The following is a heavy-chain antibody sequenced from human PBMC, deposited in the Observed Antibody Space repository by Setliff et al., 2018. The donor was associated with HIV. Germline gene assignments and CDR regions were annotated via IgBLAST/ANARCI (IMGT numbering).Heavy chain of an antibody. CDR3: ARVGFCGWCLDY. CDR1: GFTFSNYW. CDR2: IKKDGSEK. J-gene: IGHJ4*02. V-gene: IGHV3-7*03. Sequence: PGGSLRLSCAASGFTFSNYWMSWVRQAPGKGLEWVANIKKDGSEKYYVDFVKGRFTISRDNAKNSLYLQVNSLRAEDTAVYYCARVGFCGWCLDYWGQGTLVTVSS. D-gene: IGHD6-19*01.